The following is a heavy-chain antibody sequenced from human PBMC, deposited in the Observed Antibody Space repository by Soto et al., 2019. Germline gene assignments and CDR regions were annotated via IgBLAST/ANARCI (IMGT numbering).Heavy chain of an antibody. CDR2: ISYDGSNK. V-gene: IGHV3-30*18. CDR3: AKDGEMAAAGTYYYYGMDV. Sequence: GGSLRLSCAASGFTFSSYGMHWVRQAPGKGLEWVAVISYDGSNKYYADSVKGRFTISRDNSKNTLYLHMNSLRAEDTAVYYCAKDGEMAAAGTYYYYGMDVWGQGTTVTVSS. CDR1: GFTFSSYG. J-gene: IGHJ6*02. D-gene: IGHD6-13*01.